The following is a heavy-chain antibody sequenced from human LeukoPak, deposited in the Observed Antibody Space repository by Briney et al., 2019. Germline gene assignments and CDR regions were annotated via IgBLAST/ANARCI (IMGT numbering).Heavy chain of an antibody. CDR2: IYTSGST. V-gene: IGHV4-61*02. D-gene: IGHD2-8*01. Sequence: ASQTLSLTCTVSGGSISSGSYYWSWIRQPAGKGLEWIGRIYTSGSTNYNPSPKSRVTISVDTSKNQFSLKLSSVTAADTAVYYCTRLYEGKRPPDYWGQGTLVTVSS. J-gene: IGHJ4*02. CDR3: TRLYEGKRPPDY. CDR1: GGSISSGSYY.